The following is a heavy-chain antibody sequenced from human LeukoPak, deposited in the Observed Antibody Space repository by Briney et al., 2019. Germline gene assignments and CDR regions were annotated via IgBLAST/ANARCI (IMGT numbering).Heavy chain of an antibody. CDR3: AREYYDILTGYYIFDY. V-gene: IGHV4-61*02. Sequence: SETLSLTCTVSGGSISSGSYYWSWIRQPAGKGLEWIGRIYTSGSTNYNPSLKSRVTISVDTSKNQFSLKLSSVTAADTAVYSCAREYYDILTGYYIFDYWGQGTLVTVSS. CDR2: IYTSGST. D-gene: IGHD3-9*01. J-gene: IGHJ4*02. CDR1: GGSISSGSYY.